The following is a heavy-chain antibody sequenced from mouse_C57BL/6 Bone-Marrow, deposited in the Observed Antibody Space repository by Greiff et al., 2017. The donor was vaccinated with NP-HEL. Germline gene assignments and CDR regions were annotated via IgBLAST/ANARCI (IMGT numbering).Heavy chain of an antibody. Sequence: EVKLVESGGGLVQPGESLKLSCESNEYEFPSHDMSWVRQTPEKGLELVAAINSDGGSTYYPDTLERRFIISRDKTKKTLYLQMSSLRSEDTALYDCASYDGVFFAYWGQGTLVTVSA. J-gene: IGHJ3*01. CDR1: EYEFPSHD. CDR2: INSDGGST. CDR3: ASYDGVFFAY. D-gene: IGHD2-3*01. V-gene: IGHV5-2*01.